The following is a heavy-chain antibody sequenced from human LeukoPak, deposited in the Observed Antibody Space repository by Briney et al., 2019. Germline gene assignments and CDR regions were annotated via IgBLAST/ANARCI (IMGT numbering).Heavy chain of an antibody. CDR1: GFNFRDSA. CDR3: AKDIVASVLPGYCGGFDS. Sequence: SLRLSCAASGFNFRDSAMHWLRQAPGKGLEWVSGIGWDSGSLDYAGSVKGRFTISRDNAGSTLFLEMTSLRREDTALYYCAKDIVASVLPGYCGGFDSWGQGTRVIVSS. CDR2: IGWDSGSL. V-gene: IGHV3-9*01. J-gene: IGHJ4*02. D-gene: IGHD3-9*01.